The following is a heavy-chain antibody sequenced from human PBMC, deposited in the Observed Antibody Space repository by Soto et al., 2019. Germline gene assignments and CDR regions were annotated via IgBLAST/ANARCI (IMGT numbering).Heavy chain of an antibody. V-gene: IGHV1-58*02. CDR3: AAGGCSGGSCYWVAFDI. J-gene: IGHJ3*02. D-gene: IGHD2-15*01. CDR2: IVVGSGNT. CDR1: GFTFTSSA. Sequence: QMQLVQSGPEVKKPGTSVKVSCKASGFTFTSSAMQWVRQARGQRLEWIGWIVVGSGNTNYAQKFQERVTITRDMSTSTAYMELSSLRSEDTAVYYCAAGGCSGGSCYWVAFDIWGQGTMVTVSS.